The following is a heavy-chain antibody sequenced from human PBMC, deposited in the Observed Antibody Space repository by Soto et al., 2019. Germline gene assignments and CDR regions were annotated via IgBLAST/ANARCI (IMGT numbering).Heavy chain of an antibody. CDR1: GYTFITYG. Sequence: GASVKVSCKASGYTFITYGISWVRQAPGQGLEWMGWISSYNGNTNYAQKLQGRVTMTTDTSTTTAYMELRSLRSDDTAVYYCARFMTYYYDSSGYYASDWGQGTLVTVSS. CDR3: ARFMTYYYDSSGYYASD. V-gene: IGHV1-18*01. CDR2: ISSYNGNT. D-gene: IGHD3-22*01. J-gene: IGHJ4*02.